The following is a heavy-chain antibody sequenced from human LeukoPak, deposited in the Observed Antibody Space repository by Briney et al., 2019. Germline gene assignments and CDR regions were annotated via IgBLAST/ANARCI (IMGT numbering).Heavy chain of an antibody. CDR2: IIPIFGTA. J-gene: IGHJ4*02. CDR1: GGTFSSYA. CDR3: ARVNLDRDSSGFAFDY. D-gene: IGHD3-22*01. V-gene: IGHV1-69*05. Sequence: SVKVSCKASGGTFSSYAISWVRQAPGQGREWMGGIIPIFGTANYAQKFQGRVTITTDESTSTAYMELSSLRSEDTAVYYCARVNLDRDSSGFAFDYWGQGTLVTVSS.